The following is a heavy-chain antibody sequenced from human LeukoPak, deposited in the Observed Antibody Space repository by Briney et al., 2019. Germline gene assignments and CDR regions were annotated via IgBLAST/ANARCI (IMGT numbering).Heavy chain of an antibody. CDR3: ARAYPRGYDSTPCGY. CDR1: GFTFSDYA. V-gene: IGHV3-30*17. Sequence: HPGRSLRLSCAASGFTFSDYAMHWVRQAPGEGLEWVAVVSYDGNNKYYAASVKGRFTISRDNSKNTLYLQLNSLRAEDTALYYCARAYPRGYDSTPCGYWGQGTLVTVSS. CDR2: VSYDGNNK. D-gene: IGHD5-12*01. J-gene: IGHJ4*02.